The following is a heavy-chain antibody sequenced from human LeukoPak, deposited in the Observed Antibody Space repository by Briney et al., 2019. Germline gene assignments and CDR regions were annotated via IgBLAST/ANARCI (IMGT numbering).Heavy chain of an antibody. CDR3: AGRGRDFDY. CDR2: ISSSSSYI. D-gene: IGHD3-16*01. CDR1: GFTFTSYS. V-gene: IGHV3-21*01. Sequence: GGSLRLSCAASGFTFTSYSMNWVRQAPGKGLEWVSLISSSSSYIYYADSVKGRFTISRDNAKNSLYLQMNSLRAEDTAVYYCAGRGRDFDYWGQGTLVTVSS. J-gene: IGHJ4*02.